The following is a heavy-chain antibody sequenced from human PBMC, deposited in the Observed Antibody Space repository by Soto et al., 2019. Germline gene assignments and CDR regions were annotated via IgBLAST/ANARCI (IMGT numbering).Heavy chain of an antibody. Sequence: QEQVLESGGGVVQPGRSLRLSCAASGFTFSTHAMHWVRQAPGRGLEWVAIISYDGTTKDYADSVKGRFTISRDNSKNAVYLQMNSLRSEDTALYYCARDWRTAGTTGWFDPWGQGTLVTVSS. V-gene: IGHV3-30-3*01. J-gene: IGHJ5*02. CDR3: ARDWRTAGTTGWFDP. D-gene: IGHD6-13*01. CDR1: GFTFSTHA. CDR2: ISYDGTTK.